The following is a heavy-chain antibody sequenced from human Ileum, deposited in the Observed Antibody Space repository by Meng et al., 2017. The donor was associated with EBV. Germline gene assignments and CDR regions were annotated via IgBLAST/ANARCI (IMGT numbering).Heavy chain of an antibody. CDR2: SYYSGRT. D-gene: IGHD2-2*02. CDR1: GGSSSSGNND. CDR3: ARVNGDCFSTICYKGWFDP. Sequence: QAQWQETGPGRVQPSPPLSLTCTFSGGSSSSGNNDWICIRQPPGKGLEWIGYSYYSGRTYYNPSRESRVTMSVDTSKNQFSLNLNSVTAADTAVYYCARVNGDCFSTICYKGWFDPWGQGTLVTVSS. J-gene: IGHJ5*02. V-gene: IGHV4-30-4*01.